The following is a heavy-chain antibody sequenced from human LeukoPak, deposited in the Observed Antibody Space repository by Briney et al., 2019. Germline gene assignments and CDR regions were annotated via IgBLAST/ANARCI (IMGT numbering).Heavy chain of an antibody. J-gene: IGHJ3*02. D-gene: IGHD1-26*01. V-gene: IGHV1-2*02. CDR3: ARDSARRYIVGATVGAFDI. Sequence: ASVKVSCKASGYTFTGYYMHWVRQAPGQGLEWMGWVNPNSGGTNYAQKFQGRVTMTRDTSISTAYMELSRLRSDDTAVYYCARDSARRYIVGATVGAFDIWGQGTMVTVSS. CDR1: GYTFTGYY. CDR2: VNPNSGGT.